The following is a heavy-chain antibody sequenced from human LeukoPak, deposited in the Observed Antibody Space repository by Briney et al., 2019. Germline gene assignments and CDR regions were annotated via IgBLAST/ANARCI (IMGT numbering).Heavy chain of an antibody. D-gene: IGHD3-3*01. V-gene: IGHV1-2*06. CDR3: ASRGGRTNYNFWRTYVTDFDY. CDR1: GYIFTDYY. Sequence: ASVKVSCKASGYIFTDYYMHWVRQAPGQGLEWMGRINPNSGGTNYAQKFKGRVTMTRDTSINTAYMDLSSLRSDDTAVYYCASRGGRTNYNFWRTYVTDFDYWGQGTLVTVSS. J-gene: IGHJ4*02. CDR2: INPNSGGT.